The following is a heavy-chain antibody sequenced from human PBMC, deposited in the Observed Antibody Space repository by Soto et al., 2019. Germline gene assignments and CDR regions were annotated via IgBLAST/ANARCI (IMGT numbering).Heavy chain of an antibody. J-gene: IGHJ4*02. CDR3: ARDFSYYDFWSGYSPATEQYDY. V-gene: IGHV3-48*02. D-gene: IGHD3-3*01. CDR1: GFTFSSYS. CDR2: ISSSSTI. Sequence: GGSLRLSCAASGFTFSSYSMNWVRQAPGKGLEWVSYISSSSTIYYADSVKGRFTISRDNAKNSLYLQMNSLRDEDTAVYYCARDFSYYDFWSGYSPATEQYDYWGQGTLVTVSS.